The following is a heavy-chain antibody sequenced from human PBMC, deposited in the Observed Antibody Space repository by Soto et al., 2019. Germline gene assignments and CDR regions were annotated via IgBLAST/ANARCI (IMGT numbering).Heavy chain of an antibody. D-gene: IGHD6-13*01. V-gene: IGHV4-4*02. J-gene: IGHJ4*02. CDR2: IFHGGTI. CDR3: ARDPHYRNSWSFDS. Sequence: QVQLQESGPGLVKPSGTLSLTCAVSGGSIDSSDWWNWVRQPPGKGLEWIGEIFHGGTIIYNPSLKSRVTISVDKSRNQFSLELTSVTAADTAVYYCARDPHYRNSWSFDSWGQGTLVTVSS. CDR1: GGSIDSSDW.